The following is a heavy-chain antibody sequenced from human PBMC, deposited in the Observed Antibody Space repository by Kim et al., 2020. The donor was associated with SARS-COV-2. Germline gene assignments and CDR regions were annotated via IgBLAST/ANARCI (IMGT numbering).Heavy chain of an antibody. V-gene: IGHV3-33*01. J-gene: IGHJ6*02. CDR3: ARCAGRYGGQVGIQYGMDV. CDR2: IWYDGSNK. D-gene: IGHD4-17*01. CDR1: GFTFSSYG. Sequence: LSLTCAASGFTFSSYGMHWVRQAPGKGLEWVAVIWYDGSNKYYADSVKGRFTISRDNSKNTLYLQMNSLRAEDTAVYYCARCAGRYGGQVGIQYGMDVWGQGTTVTVSS.